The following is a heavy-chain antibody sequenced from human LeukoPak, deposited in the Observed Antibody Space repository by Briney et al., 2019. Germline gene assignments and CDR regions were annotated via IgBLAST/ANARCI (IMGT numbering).Heavy chain of an antibody. V-gene: IGHV1-18*01. D-gene: IGHD3-10*01. CDR3: ATETPHTLLWFGELPRGFDY. Sequence: GASVKVSCKASGYTFTSYGISWVRQAPGQGLEWMGWISAYNGNTNYAQKLQGRVTMTTDTSMSAAYMELSSLRSEDTAVYYCATETPHTLLWFGELPRGFDYWGQGTLVTVSS. CDR1: GYTFTSYG. J-gene: IGHJ4*02. CDR2: ISAYNGNT.